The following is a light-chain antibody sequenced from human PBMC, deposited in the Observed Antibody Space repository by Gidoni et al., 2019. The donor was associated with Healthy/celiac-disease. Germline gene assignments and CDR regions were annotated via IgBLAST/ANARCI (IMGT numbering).Light chain of an antibody. CDR1: NIGSKS. Sequence: SYVLTQPPSVSVAPGKTARITWGGNNIGSKSVHWYQQKPGQAPVLVVYDDSDRPSGIPERFSGSNSGNTATLTISRVEAGDEADYYCQVWDSSSDHPFGGGTKLTVL. V-gene: IGLV3-21*03. CDR2: DDS. CDR3: QVWDSSSDHP. J-gene: IGLJ2*01.